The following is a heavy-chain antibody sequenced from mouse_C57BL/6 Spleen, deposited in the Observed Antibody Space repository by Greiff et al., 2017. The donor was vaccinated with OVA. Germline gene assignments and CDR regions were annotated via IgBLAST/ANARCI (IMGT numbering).Heavy chain of an antibody. CDR1: GYTFTSYW. CDR3: ASPRQLYYVDY. D-gene: IGHD3-2*01. CDR2: IHPNSGST. Sequence: QVQLQQPGAELVQPGASVKLSCKASGYTFTSYWMHWVKQRPGQGLEWIGMIHPNSGSTTYHEKFKSKATLTVDKSSSTAYMQLSSLTSEDSAVYYCASPRQLYYVDYWGQGTTLTVSS. V-gene: IGHV1-64*01. J-gene: IGHJ2*01.